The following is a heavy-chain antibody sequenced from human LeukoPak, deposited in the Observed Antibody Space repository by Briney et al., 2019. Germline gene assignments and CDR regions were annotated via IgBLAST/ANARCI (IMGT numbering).Heavy chain of an antibody. Sequence: ASVRVSCKASGHTFISYGISWVRQAPGQGLEWMGWIDISNGGTNYAQKFQGRVTMTRDTSITTAYMELTRLRSDDTAVYYCARENLIAVAGTGWDGMDVWGQGTTVTVSS. J-gene: IGHJ6*02. CDR1: GHTFISYG. V-gene: IGHV1-2*02. CDR3: ARENLIAVAGTGWDGMDV. D-gene: IGHD6-19*01. CDR2: IDISNGGT.